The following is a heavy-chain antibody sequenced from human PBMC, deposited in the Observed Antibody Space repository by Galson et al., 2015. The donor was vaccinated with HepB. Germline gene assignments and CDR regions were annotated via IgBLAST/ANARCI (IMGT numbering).Heavy chain of an antibody. D-gene: IGHD6-13*01. Sequence: SVKVSCKASGGTFSSYAISWVRQAPGQGLEWMGRIIPILGIANYAQKFQGRVTITADKSTSTAYMELSSLRSEDTAVYYCARDLRQLVLMTYYYYYMDVWGKGTTVTVSS. CDR3: ARDLRQLVLMTYYYYYMDV. CDR1: GGTFSSYA. V-gene: IGHV1-69*04. J-gene: IGHJ6*03. CDR2: IIPILGIA.